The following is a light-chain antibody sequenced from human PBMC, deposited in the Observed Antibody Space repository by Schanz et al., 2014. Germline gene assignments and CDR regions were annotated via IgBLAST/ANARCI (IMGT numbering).Light chain of an antibody. CDR2: SND. V-gene: IGLV1-44*01. CDR1: SSNIGSNT. J-gene: IGLJ3*02. Sequence: QSALTQPPSASGTPGQRVTISCSGSSSNIGSNTVNWYQQLPGTAPKLLIYSNDRRPSGVPDRFSASKSGTSASLAISGLQSEDEADYYCAAWDDSLNGQLFGGGTKLTVL. CDR3: AAWDDSLNGQL.